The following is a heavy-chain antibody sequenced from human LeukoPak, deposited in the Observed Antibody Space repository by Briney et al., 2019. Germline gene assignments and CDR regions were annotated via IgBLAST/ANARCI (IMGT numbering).Heavy chain of an antibody. CDR2: IYPGDSDT. D-gene: IGHD3-22*01. Sequence: GESLKISCKGSGYSFTSYWIGWVRQMPGKGLEWMGIIYPGDSDTRYSPSFQGQVTISADKSISTAYPQWSSLKASDTAMYYCARPYDSSGYYQPQYWYFDLWGRGTLVTVSS. CDR1: GYSFTSYW. J-gene: IGHJ2*01. CDR3: ARPYDSSGYYQPQYWYFDL. V-gene: IGHV5-51*01.